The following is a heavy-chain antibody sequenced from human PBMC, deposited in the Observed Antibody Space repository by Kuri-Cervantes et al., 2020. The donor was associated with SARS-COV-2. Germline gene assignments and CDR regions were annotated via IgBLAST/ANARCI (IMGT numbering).Heavy chain of an antibody. CDR1: GFTFSSYD. Sequence: GGSLRLSCAASGFTFSSYDMHWVRQAPGKGLEWVAFIRSDGSNKYYADSVKGRFTISRDNSKNTLYLQMNSLRAEDTAVYYCAGGIAATNAFDIWGQGTMVTVSS. CDR3: AGGIAATNAFDI. V-gene: IGHV3-30*02. CDR2: IRSDGSNK. J-gene: IGHJ3*02. D-gene: IGHD6-13*01.